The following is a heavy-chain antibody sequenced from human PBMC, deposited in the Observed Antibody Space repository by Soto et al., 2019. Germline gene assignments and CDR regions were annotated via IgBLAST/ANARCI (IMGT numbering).Heavy chain of an antibody. CDR1: GYSFTRYG. V-gene: IGHV1-18*01. D-gene: IGHD3-16*01. Sequence: QVQLVQSGAEVKKPGASVKVSCKASGYSFTRYGISWVRQAPGQGLEWMGWISGYNANTNYPENLQGRVTMTTDTSTSRAYREVRNLISDDTAVYYCARMGDVPYYYYGLDVWGQGTTVTVSS. CDR3: ARMGDVPYYYYGLDV. CDR2: ISGYNANT. J-gene: IGHJ6*02.